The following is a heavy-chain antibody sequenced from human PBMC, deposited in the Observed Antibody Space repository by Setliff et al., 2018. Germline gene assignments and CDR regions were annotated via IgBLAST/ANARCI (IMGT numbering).Heavy chain of an antibody. V-gene: IGHV4-38-2*02. D-gene: IGHD1-20*01. CDR2: IYYSGST. Sequence: SETLSLTCTVSGYSISSGYYWGWIRQPPGKGLEWIGCIYYSGSTYYNPSLKSRVTISLDTSKNQFSRKLTSVTAADTAVYYCASGLNWLSSTELDYWGQGTLVTVSS. J-gene: IGHJ4*02. CDR3: ASGLNWLSSTELDY. CDR1: GYSISSGYY.